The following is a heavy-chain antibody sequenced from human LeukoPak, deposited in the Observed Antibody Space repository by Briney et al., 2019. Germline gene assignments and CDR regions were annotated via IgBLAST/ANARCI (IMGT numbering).Heavy chain of an antibody. CDR1: GYTFTSYG. J-gene: IGHJ4*02. CDR2: ISAYNGNT. Sequence: ASVNVSCKASGYTFTSYGISWVRQAPGQGLEWMGWISAYNGNTNYAQKLQGRVTMTTDTSTSTAYMELRSLRSDDTAVYYCARDPAIVGAMYYFDYWGQGTLVTVSS. V-gene: IGHV1-18*01. CDR3: ARDPAIVGAMYYFDY. D-gene: IGHD1-26*01.